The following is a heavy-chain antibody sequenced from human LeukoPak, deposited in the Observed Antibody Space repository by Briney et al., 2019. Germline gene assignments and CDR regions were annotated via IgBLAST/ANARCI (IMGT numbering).Heavy chain of an antibody. CDR1: GGSFSGYY. V-gene: IGHV4-34*01. CDR3: AGHKHPGY. J-gene: IGHJ4*02. Sequence: SETLSLTCAVYGGSFSGYYWSWIRQPPGKGLEWIGEINHSGSTNYNPSLKSRVTISVDTSKNQFSLKLSSVTAADTAVYYCAGHKHPGYWGQGTLVTVSS. CDR2: INHSGST. D-gene: IGHD7-27*01.